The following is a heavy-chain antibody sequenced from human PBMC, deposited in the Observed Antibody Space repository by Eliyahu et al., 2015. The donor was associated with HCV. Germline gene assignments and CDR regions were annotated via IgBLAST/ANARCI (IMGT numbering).Heavy chain of an antibody. CDR2: VHYTGTT. CDR3: ARQTTGAGQWSWDS. Sequence: QVQLQESGPGLVKPSETLFLTCAVSGASXTSYFWAWIRQSPGKGLXWIEXVHYTGTTFYSPSLKSRVTIFVDKSKNQFSLKVDSVTATDTALYYCARQTTGAGQWSWDSWGQGTLVTVSS. D-gene: IGHD6-13*01. CDR1: GASXTSYF. J-gene: IGHJ4*02. V-gene: IGHV4-39*01.